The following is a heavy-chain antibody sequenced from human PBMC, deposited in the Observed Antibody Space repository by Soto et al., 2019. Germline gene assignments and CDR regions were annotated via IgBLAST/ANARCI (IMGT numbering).Heavy chain of an antibody. CDR3: ARDDCSGGSCYHGAGYY. CDR1: GFTFTSYV. Sequence: GASVKVSCKASGFTFTSYVIHWVRQAPGQRLEWMGWLNAGNGNTKYPQKVQGRVTITRDTSASTVYMELSSLRSEDTAVYYCARDDCSGGSCYHGAGYYWGQGTLVTVSS. D-gene: IGHD2-15*01. CDR2: LNAGNGNT. J-gene: IGHJ4*02. V-gene: IGHV1-3*01.